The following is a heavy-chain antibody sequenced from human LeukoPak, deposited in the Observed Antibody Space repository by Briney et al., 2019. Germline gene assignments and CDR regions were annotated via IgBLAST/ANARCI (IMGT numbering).Heavy chain of an antibody. V-gene: IGHV3-23*01. CDR1: GFSFANSV. CDR3: ATAPFLRGY. Sequence: PGGSLRLSCAASGFSFANSVISWIRQAPGKGPEWVSAISGSGDRTDYADSVRGRFTISRDNSKSTLYLQMNSLRAEDTAVYYCATAPFLRGYWGQGTLVTVSS. J-gene: IGHJ4*02. CDR2: ISGSGDRT. D-gene: IGHD3-10*01.